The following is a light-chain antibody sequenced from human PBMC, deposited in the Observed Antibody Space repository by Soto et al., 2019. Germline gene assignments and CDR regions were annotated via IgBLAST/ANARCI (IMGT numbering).Light chain of an antibody. V-gene: IGKV3-20*01. CDR3: QQYGRSPRT. J-gene: IGKJ1*01. CDR1: QSVSSNY. CDR2: GAS. Sequence: EIVLTQSPGTLSLSPGERATLSCRASQSVSSNYLAWYQQKPGQAPRLLIYGASSRATGIPDRFSGSGSGTDFILTISRLEPDDFAVYYCQQYGRSPRTFGQGTKVDIK.